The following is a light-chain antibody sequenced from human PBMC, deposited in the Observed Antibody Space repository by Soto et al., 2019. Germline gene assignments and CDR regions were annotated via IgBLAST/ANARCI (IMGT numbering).Light chain of an antibody. CDR2: DAS. V-gene: IGKV3-11*01. J-gene: IGKJ4*01. CDR3: QQRSNWPPLT. Sequence: PGERATISCRASQSVISDLAWYQQKPGQAPRLLIYDASNRATGIPARFSGSGSGTDFTLTISSLEPEDFAVYYCQQRSNWPPLTFGGGTKVEIK. CDR1: QSVISD.